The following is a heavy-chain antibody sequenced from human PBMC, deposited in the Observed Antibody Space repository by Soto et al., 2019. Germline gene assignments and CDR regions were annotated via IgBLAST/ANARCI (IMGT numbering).Heavy chain of an antibody. V-gene: IGHV1-46*02. J-gene: IGHJ5*02. CDR3: ARDLVPIWNYVGLAPGAQHWFDP. D-gene: IGHD1-7*01. Sequence: QVQLVQSGAEVRKPGASVKVSCKASGYTFNNYFMHWVRQAPAQGLEWMGVITPSSGSTTYAQRFQGRFTMTRDTSTSTVYMELRSLRSEDTAVYFCARDLVPIWNYVGLAPGAQHWFDPWGQGTLVTVSS. CDR2: ITPSSGST. CDR1: GYTFNNYF.